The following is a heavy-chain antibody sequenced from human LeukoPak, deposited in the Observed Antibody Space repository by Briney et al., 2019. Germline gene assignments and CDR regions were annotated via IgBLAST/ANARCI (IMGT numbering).Heavy chain of an antibody. CDR3: ATEPPSGWLRNDAFDM. Sequence: ASVRGSCKVSGYTLTELSMHWVRQAPGKGLEWMGGFDPEDGETIYAQKFQGRVTMTEDTSTDTAYMELSSLRSEDTAVYYCATEPPSGWLRNDAFDMWRQGTMVTVSS. J-gene: IGHJ3*02. V-gene: IGHV1-24*01. D-gene: IGHD6-19*01. CDR2: FDPEDGET. CDR1: GYTLTELS.